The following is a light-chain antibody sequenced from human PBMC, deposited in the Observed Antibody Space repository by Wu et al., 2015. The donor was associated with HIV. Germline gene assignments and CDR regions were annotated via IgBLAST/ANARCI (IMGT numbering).Light chain of an antibody. CDR1: QSVSRSY. CDR2: GAS. Sequence: EIILTQSPGTLSMSPGESVTLSCRASQSVSRSYFGWYQQKLGQTPRLLIYGASTRATGIPDRFSGSGSGTDFTLTINRLEPEDFAVYYCHQYATSPYTFGQGTKLEI. CDR3: HQYATSPYT. V-gene: IGKV3-20*01. J-gene: IGKJ2*01.